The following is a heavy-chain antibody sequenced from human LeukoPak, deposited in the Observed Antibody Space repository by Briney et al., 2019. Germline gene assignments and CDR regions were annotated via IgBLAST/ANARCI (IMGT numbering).Heavy chain of an antibody. CDR2: ISAYNGNT. Sequence: ASVKVSCKASGYAFTSYGISWVRQAPGQGLEWMGWISAYNGNTNYAQKLQGRVTMTTDTSTSTAYMELRSLRSDDTAVYYCARDLRSTTDFDYWGQGTLVTVSS. J-gene: IGHJ4*02. CDR3: ARDLRSTTDFDY. V-gene: IGHV1-18*01. D-gene: IGHD1-1*01. CDR1: GYAFTSYG.